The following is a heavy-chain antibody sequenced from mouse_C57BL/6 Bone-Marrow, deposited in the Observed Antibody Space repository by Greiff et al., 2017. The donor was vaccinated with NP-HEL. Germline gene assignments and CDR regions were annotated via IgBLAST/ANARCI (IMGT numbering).Heavy chain of an antibody. V-gene: IGHV1-39*01. CDR2: INPNYGTT. D-gene: IGHD1-1*01. CDR3: ASTVVATRGVYFDY. Sequence: VQLQQSGPELVKPGASVKISCKASGYSFTDYNMYWVKQSNGKSLEWIGVINPNYGTTSYNQKFKGKATLTVDQSSSTAYMQLNSLTSEDSAVYYGASTVVATRGVYFDYWGQGTTLTVSS. CDR1: GYSFTDYN. J-gene: IGHJ2*01.